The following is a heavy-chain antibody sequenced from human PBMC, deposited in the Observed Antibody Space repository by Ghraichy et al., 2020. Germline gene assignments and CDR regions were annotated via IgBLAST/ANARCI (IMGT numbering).Heavy chain of an antibody. CDR3: AKESQSSSWYHPFDS. Sequence: GGSLRLSCAASGFTFSIYAMNWVRQAPGKGLEWVSFISARGDTTHYADFVKGRFAISRDYSKNTLYLEMTSLTAEDTAVYYCAKESQSSSWYHPFDSWGQGTLFAVSS. CDR1: GFTFSIYA. D-gene: IGHD6-13*01. J-gene: IGHJ4*02. CDR2: ISARGDTT. V-gene: IGHV3-23*01.